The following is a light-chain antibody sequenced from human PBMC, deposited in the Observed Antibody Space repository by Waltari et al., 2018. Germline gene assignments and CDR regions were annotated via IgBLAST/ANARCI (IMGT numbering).Light chain of an antibody. V-gene: IGKV4-1*01. CDR3: QQYYSAPPNT. J-gene: IGKJ2*01. CDR2: GAS. Sequence: DIVMTQSPPFLPVSLGERATINCTSSHSVFYSSAENHYIAWYQQKPGRPLKLLIYGASTREARVPERFSGSGSGTHFTLTIDSLQAEDVAVYYCQQYYSAPPNTFGRGTKLDLK. CDR1: HSVFYSSAENHY.